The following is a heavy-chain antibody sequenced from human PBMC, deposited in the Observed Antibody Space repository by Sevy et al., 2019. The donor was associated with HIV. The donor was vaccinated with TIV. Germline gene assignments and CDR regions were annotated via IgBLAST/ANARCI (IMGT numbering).Heavy chain of an antibody. V-gene: IGHV1-3*01. Sequence: ASLKVSCKASGYKFTNYAIHWVRQAPGQRLEWMGWINAGNGDTKYSLKFQGRVTITRDTSATTAYMELSSLRSEDTAVYYCARDIFADYWGQGTLVTVSS. CDR3: ARDIFADY. J-gene: IGHJ4*02. CDR2: INAGNGDT. D-gene: IGHD3-3*01. CDR1: GYKFTNYA.